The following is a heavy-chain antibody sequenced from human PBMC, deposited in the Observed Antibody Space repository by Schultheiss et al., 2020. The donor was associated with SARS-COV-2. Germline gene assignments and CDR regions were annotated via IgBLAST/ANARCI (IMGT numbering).Heavy chain of an antibody. D-gene: IGHD3-22*01. V-gene: IGHV4-59*08. CDR2: IYYSGST. CDR3: ARAYDSSGYYPGY. J-gene: IGHJ4*02. Sequence: SETLSLTCTVSGGSISSYYWSWIRQPPGKGLEWIGYIYYSGSTNYNPSLKSRVTISVDTSKNQFSLKLSSMTAADTAVYYCARAYDSSGYYPGYWGQGTLVTVSS. CDR1: GGSISSYY.